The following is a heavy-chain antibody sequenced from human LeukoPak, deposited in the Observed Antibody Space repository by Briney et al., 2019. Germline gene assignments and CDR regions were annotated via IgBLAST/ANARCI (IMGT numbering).Heavy chain of an antibody. J-gene: IGHJ4*02. D-gene: IGHD3-10*01. V-gene: IGHV3-23*01. CDR2: ASGSGGNP. Sequence: PGGSLRLSCSASGFAFSSYAMSWVRQAPGKGLEWVSIASGSGGNPYYADSVKGRFTISRDNSKNTLYLHMNSPRAEDTALYYCAKDTVIILVRGAADYWGQGILVTVSS. CDR3: AKDTVIILVRGAADY. CDR1: GFAFSSYA.